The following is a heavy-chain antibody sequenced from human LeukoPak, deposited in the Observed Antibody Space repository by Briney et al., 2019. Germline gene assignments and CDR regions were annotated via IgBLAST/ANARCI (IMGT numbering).Heavy chain of an antibody. J-gene: IGHJ6*03. V-gene: IGHV3-21*01. D-gene: IGHD1-26*01. CDR3: ARDPYSGGYGPYYYYYMDV. Sequence: GVSLRLSCAASGFTFSSYSMNWVRQAPGKGLEWVSSISSSSTYIYYADSVKGRFTISRDNAENSLYLQMNSLRDEDTAVYYCARDPYSGGYGPYYYYYMDVWGKGTTVTISS. CDR1: GFTFSSYS. CDR2: ISSSSTYI.